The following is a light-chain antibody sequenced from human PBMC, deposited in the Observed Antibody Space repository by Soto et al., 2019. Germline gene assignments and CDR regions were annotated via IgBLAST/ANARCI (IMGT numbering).Light chain of an antibody. J-gene: IGKJ4*02. CDR1: QNIRSW. Sequence: DIQMTQSTSTLSAFVGDRVTITCRASQNIRSWLAWYQQKPGKAPRLLIYKASSLESGVPSRFSGSGSGTEFTLTISSLQPDDSATYYCQQYDSGSTFGGGTKLEIK. V-gene: IGKV1-5*03. CDR3: QQYDSGST. CDR2: KAS.